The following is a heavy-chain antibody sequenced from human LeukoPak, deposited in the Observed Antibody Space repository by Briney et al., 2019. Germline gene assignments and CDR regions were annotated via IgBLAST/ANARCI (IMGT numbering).Heavy chain of an antibody. Sequence: ASVKVSCKASGYTFTSYYLHWVRQAPGQGLEWMGMVNPSGGSTSYAQKFQGRVTMTRDTSTTTVYMELSSLRSEDTAVYYCAREDSSGWYVFDYWGQGTLVTVSS. CDR2: VNPSGGST. J-gene: IGHJ4*02. CDR3: AREDSSGWYVFDY. D-gene: IGHD6-19*01. V-gene: IGHV1-46*01. CDR1: GYTFTSYY.